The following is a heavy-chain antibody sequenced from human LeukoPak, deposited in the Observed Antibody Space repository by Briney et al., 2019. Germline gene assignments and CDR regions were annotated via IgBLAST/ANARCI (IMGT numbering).Heavy chain of an antibody. V-gene: IGHV3-74*01. Sequence: PGGSLRLSCAASGFSLSNYWMHWVRQAPGKGLMWVSQISPDGSQTFYADSVKGRFTISRDNAKNTLFLQMDSLRSEDTALYYCVRSLRSADFWGQGTLVTVSS. CDR3: VRSLRSADF. CDR2: ISPDGSQT. CDR1: GFSLSNYW. J-gene: IGHJ4*02.